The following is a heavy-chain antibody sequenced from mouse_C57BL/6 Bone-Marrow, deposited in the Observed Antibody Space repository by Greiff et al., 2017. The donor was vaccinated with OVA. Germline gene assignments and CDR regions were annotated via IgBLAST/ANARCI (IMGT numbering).Heavy chain of an antibody. CDR1: GFNIKNTY. D-gene: IGHD2-4*01. CDR3: ARGGRLRPFAD. V-gene: IGHV1S12*01. CDR2: IYPRDGST. Sequence: QVQLQQSVAELVRPGASVKLSCTASGFNIKNTYMHWVKQRPEQGLEWIGYIYPRDGSTKYNEKFKGKATLTADKSSSTAYMQLNSLTSEDSAVYFCARGGRLRPFADWGQGALVTVSA. J-gene: IGHJ3*01.